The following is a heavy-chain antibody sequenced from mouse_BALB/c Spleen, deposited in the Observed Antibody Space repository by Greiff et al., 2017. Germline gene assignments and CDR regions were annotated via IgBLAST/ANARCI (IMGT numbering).Heavy chain of an antibody. CDR2: ISYDGSN. D-gene: IGHD4-1*01. J-gene: IGHJ1*01. CDR3: AREGGLGRYWYFDV. CDR1: GYSITSGYY. V-gene: IGHV3-6*02. Sequence: EVKVEESGPGLVKPSQSLSLTCSVTGYSITSGYYWNWIRQFPGNKLEWMGYISYDGSNNYNPSLKNRISITRDTSKNQFFLKLNSVTTEDTATYYCAREGGLGRYWYFDVWGAGTTVTVSS.